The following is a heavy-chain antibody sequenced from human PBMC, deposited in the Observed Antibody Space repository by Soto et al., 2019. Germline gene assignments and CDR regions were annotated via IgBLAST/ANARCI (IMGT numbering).Heavy chain of an antibody. J-gene: IGHJ6*03. CDR2: IYSGGST. Sequence: GGSLRLSCAASGFTVSSNYMSWVRQAPGKGLEWVSVIYSGGSTYYADSVKGRFTISRHNSKNTLYLQMNSLRAEDTAVYYCAREQVLEQQLPRGYYYMDVWGKGTTVTVSS. CDR3: AREQVLEQQLPRGYYYMDV. V-gene: IGHV3-53*04. CDR1: GFTVSSNY. D-gene: IGHD6-13*01.